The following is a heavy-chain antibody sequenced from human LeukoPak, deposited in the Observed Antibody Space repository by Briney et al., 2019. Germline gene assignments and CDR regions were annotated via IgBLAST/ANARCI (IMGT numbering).Heavy chain of an antibody. Sequence: ASVKASCKASGYTFTGYYMHWVRQAPGQGLEWMGWINPNSGGTNYAQKFQGRVTMTRNTSISTAYMELSRLRSEDTAVYYCASFFGTDAFDIWGQGTMVTVSS. V-gene: IGHV1-2*02. J-gene: IGHJ3*02. CDR2: INPNSGGT. CDR3: ASFFGTDAFDI. D-gene: IGHD3-3*01. CDR1: GYTFTGYY.